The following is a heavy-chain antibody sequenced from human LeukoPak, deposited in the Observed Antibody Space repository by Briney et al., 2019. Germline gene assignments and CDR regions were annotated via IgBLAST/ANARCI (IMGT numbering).Heavy chain of an antibody. J-gene: IGHJ5*02. CDR3: ARGGGTSSFDP. Sequence: PGRSLRLSCAASGFTFSDFAMHWLRQAPGKGLEYVSTISSNGISPYYANSVKGRFTISRDNSKNTLYLQMGRLRSDDTAVYYCARGGGTSSFDPWGQGTLVTVSS. V-gene: IGHV3-64*01. CDR2: ISSNGISP. CDR1: GFTFSDFA. D-gene: IGHD2-2*01.